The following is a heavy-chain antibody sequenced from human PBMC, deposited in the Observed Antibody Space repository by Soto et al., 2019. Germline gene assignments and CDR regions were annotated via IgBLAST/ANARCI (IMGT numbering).Heavy chain of an antibody. CDR3: AGASPRVSSFGAAY. Sequence: ASVKVSCKASNDSLCSHFIHWVRQAPGEGLEWMGIINPVLNSASYSKEFQGRLTLTSDMPSRTVYMQLSSLRSDDTAVYYCAGASPRVSSFGAAYWGQGALVTVSS. CDR1: NDSLCSHF. CDR2: INPVLNSA. D-gene: IGHD3-10*01. J-gene: IGHJ4*02. V-gene: IGHV1-46*01.